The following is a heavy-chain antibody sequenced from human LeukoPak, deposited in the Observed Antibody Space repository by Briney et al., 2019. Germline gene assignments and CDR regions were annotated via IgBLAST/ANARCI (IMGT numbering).Heavy chain of an antibody. CDR2: IYYSGST. CDR1: GGSISSYY. Sequence: PSETLSLTCTVSGGSISSYYWNWIRQPPGKGLEWIGYIYYSGSTYYNPSLKSRVTISVDTSKNQFSLKLSSVTAADTAVYYCARGGCSGGSCYYFDYWGQGTLVTVSS. J-gene: IGHJ4*02. CDR3: ARGGCSGGSCYYFDY. V-gene: IGHV4-59*06. D-gene: IGHD2-15*01.